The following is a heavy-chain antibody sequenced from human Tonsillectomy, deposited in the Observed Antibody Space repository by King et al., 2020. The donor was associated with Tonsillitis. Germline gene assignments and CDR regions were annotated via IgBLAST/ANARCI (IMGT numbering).Heavy chain of an antibody. CDR3: AREGYPNYFDY. CDR2: ISSRSSFI. V-gene: IGHV3-21*01. D-gene: IGHD5-12*01. CDR1: GFTFSNYS. Sequence: VQLVESGGGLVKPGGSLRLSCAASGFTFSNYSMHWVRQAPGKGLEWLSSISSRSSFIYYADSLKGRFTISRDNAKNSLYLQMNSLRVEDTAVYYCAREGYPNYFDYWGQGTLVTVSS. J-gene: IGHJ4*02.